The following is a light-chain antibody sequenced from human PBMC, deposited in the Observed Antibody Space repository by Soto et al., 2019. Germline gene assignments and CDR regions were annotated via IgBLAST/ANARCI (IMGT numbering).Light chain of an antibody. Sequence: EILMTQSPATLAVSPGERVALPCRASQSVSRNLAWYQQKSGQAPRLLIYGVSSRATDTPATFSGSGSGTEFTLTISSLQSEDFAVYYCQQYNNWPYTFGLGTKLEMK. CDR1: QSVSRN. V-gene: IGKV3-15*01. CDR3: QQYNNWPYT. CDR2: GVS. J-gene: IGKJ2*01.